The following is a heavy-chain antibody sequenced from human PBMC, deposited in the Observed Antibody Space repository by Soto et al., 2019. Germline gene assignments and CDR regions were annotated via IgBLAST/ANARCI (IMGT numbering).Heavy chain of an antibody. D-gene: IGHD3-10*01. CDR2: IYSGGST. CDR1: GFTVSSNY. J-gene: IGHJ4*02. Sequence: EVQLVESGGGLVQPGGSLRLSCAASGFTVSSNYMSWVRQAPGKGLEWVSVIYSGGSTYYADSVKGRFTISRDNSKNTLYLQMNSLRAEDTAVYYCARGNYYGSGSPFDYWGQGTLVTVSS. V-gene: IGHV3-66*01. CDR3: ARGNYYGSGSPFDY.